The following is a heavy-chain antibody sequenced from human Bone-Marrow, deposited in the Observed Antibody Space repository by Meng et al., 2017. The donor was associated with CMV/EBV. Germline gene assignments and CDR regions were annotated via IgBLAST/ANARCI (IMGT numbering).Heavy chain of an antibody. J-gene: IGHJ2*01. CDR3: ARDAPLGYCSSTSCADWYFDL. D-gene: IGHD2-2*01. V-gene: IGHV3-21*01. CDR1: SS. CDR2: ISSSSSYI. Sequence: SSTKWVRQAPGKGREWVSSISSSSSYIYYADAVKGRFTISRDNAKNSLYLQMNSLRAEDTAVYYCARDAPLGYCSSTSCADWYFDLWGRGTLVTVSS.